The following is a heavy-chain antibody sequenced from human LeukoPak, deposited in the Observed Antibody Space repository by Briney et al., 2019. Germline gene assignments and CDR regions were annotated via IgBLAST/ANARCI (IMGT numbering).Heavy chain of an antibody. V-gene: IGHV4-39*07. Sequence: SETLSLTCTVSGGSISSSSYYWGWIRQPPGKGLEWIGSIYCSGSTYYNQSLKSRVTISVDTSKNQFSQKLSSVTAADTAVYYCATASRGTVTSAQNYYFDYWGQGTLVTVSS. CDR2: IYCSGST. D-gene: IGHD4-17*01. CDR1: GGSISSSSYY. CDR3: ATASRGTVTSAQNYYFDY. J-gene: IGHJ4*02.